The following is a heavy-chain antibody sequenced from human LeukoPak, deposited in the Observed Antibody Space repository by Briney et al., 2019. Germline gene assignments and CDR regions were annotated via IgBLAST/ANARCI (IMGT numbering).Heavy chain of an antibody. CDR3: ARGDGGSPRPY. CDR2: ITSGSSYI. J-gene: IGHJ4*02. V-gene: IGHV3-21*01. CDR1: GFTFNTYS. Sequence: RSGGSLRLSCAASGFTFNTYSMNWVRQAPGKGLEWVSSITSGSSYINYADSVKGRFTISRDNAKNALYLQMNSLRVEDTAVYYCARGDGGSPRPYWGQGTLVTVSS. D-gene: IGHD2-15*01.